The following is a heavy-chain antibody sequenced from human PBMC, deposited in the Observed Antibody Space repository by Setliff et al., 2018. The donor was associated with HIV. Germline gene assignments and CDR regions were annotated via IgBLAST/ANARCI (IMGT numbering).Heavy chain of an antibody. Sequence: PGGSLRLSCTTSGFSFGDYAMSWVRQAPGKGLEWVGFIRRKANGGTTAYAASVNGRFAISRDDSKSITYLQMNSLRTEDTAVYYCTKEGGHGGGLGGYNNGYGFFDYWGQGTLVTVSS. CDR1: GFSFGDYA. CDR2: IRRKANGGTT. CDR3: TKEGGHGGGLGGYNNGYGFFDY. D-gene: IGHD5-12*01. V-gene: IGHV3-49*04. J-gene: IGHJ4*02.